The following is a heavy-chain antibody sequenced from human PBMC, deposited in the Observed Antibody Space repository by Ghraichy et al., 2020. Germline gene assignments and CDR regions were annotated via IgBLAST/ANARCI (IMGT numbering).Heavy chain of an antibody. V-gene: IGHV4-39*01. D-gene: IGHD3-9*01. CDR2: IYYSGST. CDR3: ASYDILTTNWFDP. Sequence: SETLSLTCTVSGGSISSSSYYWGWIRQPPGKGLEWIGSIYYSGSTYYNPSLKSRVTISVDTSKNQFSLKLSSVTAEDTAVYYCASYDILTTNWFDPWGQGTLVTVSS. CDR1: GGSISSSSYY. J-gene: IGHJ5*02.